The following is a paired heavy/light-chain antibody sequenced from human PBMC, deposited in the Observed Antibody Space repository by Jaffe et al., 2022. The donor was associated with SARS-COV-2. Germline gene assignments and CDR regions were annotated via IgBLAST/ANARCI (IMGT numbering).Light chain of an antibody. CDR1: QSLLHSNGYNY. J-gene: IGKJ3*01. CDR3: MQALQTLFT. CDR2: LGS. V-gene: IGKV2-28*01. Sequence: DIVMTQSPLSLPVTPGEPASISCRSSQSLLHSNGYNYLDWYLQKPGQSPQLLIYLGSNRASGVPDRFSGSGSGTDFTLKISRVEAEDVGVYYCMQALQTLFTFGPGTKVDIK.
Heavy chain of an antibody. CDR1: GFTVSSNY. CDR2: IYSGGST. V-gene: IGHV3-53*01. Sequence: EVQLVESGGGLIQPGGSLRLSCAASGFTVSSNYMSWVRQAPGKGLEWVSVIYSGGSTYYADSVKGRFTISRDNSKNTLYLQMNSLRAEDTAVYYCGGPLPAAIEGDYYYYYGMDVWGQGTTVTVSS. CDR3: GGPLPAAIEGDYYYYYGMDV. D-gene: IGHD2-2*02. J-gene: IGHJ6*02.